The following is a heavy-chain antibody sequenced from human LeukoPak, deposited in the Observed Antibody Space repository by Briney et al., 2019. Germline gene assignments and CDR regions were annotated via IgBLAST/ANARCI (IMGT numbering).Heavy chain of an antibody. CDR1: GFTFSSYS. CDR3: AKSLTMIVVVTSH. J-gene: IGHJ4*02. CDR2: ISGSGGST. Sequence: SGGSLRLSCAASGFTFSSYSMNWVRQAPGKGLEWVSAISGSGGSTYYADSVKGRFTISRDNSKNTLYLQMNSLRAEDTAVYYCAKSLTMIVVVTSHWGQGTLVTVSS. D-gene: IGHD3-22*01. V-gene: IGHV3-23*01.